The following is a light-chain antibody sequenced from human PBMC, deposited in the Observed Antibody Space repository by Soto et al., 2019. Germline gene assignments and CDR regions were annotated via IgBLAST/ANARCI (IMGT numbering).Light chain of an antibody. J-gene: IGKJ4*01. CDR1: QSVSSY. V-gene: IGKV3-11*01. Sequence: EIVLTQSPVTLSLSPGERATLSCRASQSVSSYLAWYQQKPGQAPRLLIYDASSRATGIPARFSGSGSGTDFTLTISSLEPEDFAVYYCQQRSNWPTFGGGTKVEIK. CDR2: DAS. CDR3: QQRSNWPT.